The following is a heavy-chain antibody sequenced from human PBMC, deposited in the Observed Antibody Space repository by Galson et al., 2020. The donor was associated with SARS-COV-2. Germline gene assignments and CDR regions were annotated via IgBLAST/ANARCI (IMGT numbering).Heavy chain of an antibody. J-gene: IGHJ4*02. V-gene: IGHV3-30*02. Sequence: DSVKGRFTFSRDNSKNTLYLQMNSLRAEDTALYYCAKDAWGSYRGPFDYWGQATLVTVSS. D-gene: IGHD3-16*02. CDR3: AKDAWGSYRGPFDY.